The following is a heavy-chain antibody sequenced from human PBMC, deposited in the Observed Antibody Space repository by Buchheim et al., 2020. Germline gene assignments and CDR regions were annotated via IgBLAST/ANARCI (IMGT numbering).Heavy chain of an antibody. CDR2: IWYDGSNK. CDR3: AREPKLGDFSYYGMDV. D-gene: IGHD7-27*01. V-gene: IGHV3-33*01. CDR1: GFTFSSYG. Sequence: QVQLVESGGGVVQPGRSLRLSCAASGFTFSSYGMHWVRQAPGKGLEWVAVIWYDGSNKYYADSVKGRFTISRDNSKNTLYLQMNSLRAEDTAVYYCAREPKLGDFSYYGMDVRGQGTT. J-gene: IGHJ6*02.